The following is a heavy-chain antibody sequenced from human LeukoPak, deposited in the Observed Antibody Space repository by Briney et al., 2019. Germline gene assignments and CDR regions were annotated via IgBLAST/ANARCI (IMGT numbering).Heavy chain of an antibody. CDR2: INPNCGGT. CDR3: ASGGTIFGVVSHFDY. Sequence: ASVKVSCKASGYTFTGYYMHWVRQAPGQGLEWMGWINPNCGGTNYAQKFQGRVTMTRDTSISTAYMELSRLGSDDTAVYYCASGGTIFGVVSHFDYWGQGTLVTVSS. V-gene: IGHV1-2*02. D-gene: IGHD3-3*01. J-gene: IGHJ4*02. CDR1: GYTFTGYY.